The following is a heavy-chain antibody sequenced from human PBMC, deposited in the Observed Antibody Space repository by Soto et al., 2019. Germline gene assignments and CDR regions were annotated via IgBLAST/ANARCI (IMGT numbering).Heavy chain of an antibody. J-gene: IGHJ4*02. V-gene: IGHV4-34*01. CDR1: GGSFSGYY. Sequence: PSETLSLTCAVYGGSFSGYYWSWIRQPPGKGLEWIGEINHSGSTNYNPSLKSRVTISVDTSKNQFSLKLSSVTAADTAVYYCASSLIVDTAMAPFDYWGQGTLVTVSS. D-gene: IGHD5-18*01. CDR2: INHSGST. CDR3: ASSLIVDTAMAPFDY.